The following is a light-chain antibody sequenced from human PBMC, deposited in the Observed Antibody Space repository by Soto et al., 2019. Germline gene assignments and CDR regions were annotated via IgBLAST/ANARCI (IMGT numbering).Light chain of an antibody. Sequence: SALTQPPSGSGSPGQSVAISCTGTSSDVGSYNRVSWYQQPPGSAPKLMIFDVTNRPSGVPHRFSGSTSSNTASLTITGLQADDEADYYCTSFTTSNTDVFGTGTKVTVL. V-gene: IGLV2-18*02. CDR2: DVT. J-gene: IGLJ1*01. CDR1: SSDVGSYNR. CDR3: TSFTTSNTDV.